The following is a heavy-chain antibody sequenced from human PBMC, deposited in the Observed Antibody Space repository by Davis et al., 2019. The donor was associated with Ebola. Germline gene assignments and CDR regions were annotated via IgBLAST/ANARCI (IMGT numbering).Heavy chain of an antibody. D-gene: IGHD1-26*01. CDR2: INPNSGGT. J-gene: IGHJ4*02. V-gene: IGHV1-2*02. Sequence: ASVKVSCKASGYTFSGYYMHWVRQAPGQGLEWMGWINPNSGGTNYAQKFQGRVTMTRDTSISTAYMELSRLRSDDTAVYYCARDLSGDNILCPDYWGQGTLVTVSS. CDR1: GYTFSGYY. CDR3: ARDLSGDNILCPDY.